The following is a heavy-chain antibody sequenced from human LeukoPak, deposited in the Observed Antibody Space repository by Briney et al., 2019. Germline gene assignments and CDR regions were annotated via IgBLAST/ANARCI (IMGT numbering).Heavy chain of an antibody. V-gene: IGHV4-61*02. CDR3: ARVPGVYYDMLTGYGSGWFDP. CDR2: IYSSGST. CDR1: GGSISRGSYY. J-gene: IGHJ5*02. Sequence: SETLSLTCTVSGGSISRGSYYWSWIRQPAGKGLEWIGRIYSSGSTNYNPSLKSRVTISVDTSKNQFSLKLTSVTAADTAVYYCARVPGVYYDMLTGYGSGWFDPWGQGTLVTVSS. D-gene: IGHD3-9*01.